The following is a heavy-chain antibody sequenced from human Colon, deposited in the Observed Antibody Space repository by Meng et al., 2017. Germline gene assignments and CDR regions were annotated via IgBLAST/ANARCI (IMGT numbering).Heavy chain of an antibody. V-gene: IGHV4-61*01. CDR1: GGSVSSGSYY. Sequence: SETLSPTCTVSGGSVSSGSYYWSWIRQPPGKGLEWIGYIYYSGSTNYNPSHKSRVTISVDTSKNQFSLKLSSVTAADTAVYYCARDSLGPFDYWGQGTLVTVSS. J-gene: IGHJ4*02. CDR2: IYYSGST. D-gene: IGHD3-16*01. CDR3: ARDSLGPFDY.